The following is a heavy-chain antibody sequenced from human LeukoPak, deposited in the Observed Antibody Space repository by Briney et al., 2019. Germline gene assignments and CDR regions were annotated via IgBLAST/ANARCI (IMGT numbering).Heavy chain of an antibody. CDR2: IKQDGSQK. Sequence: GGSLRLSCAASGFIFSTSWMSWVRQAPGKGLEWVANIKQDGSQKHYVDSVKGRFTISRDNSKNLLYLQMNSLGAEDTVVYYCVRGGYSSFDYWGQGTLVTVSS. CDR1: GFIFSTSW. J-gene: IGHJ4*02. CDR3: VRGGYSSFDY. V-gene: IGHV3-7*01. D-gene: IGHD3-10*01.